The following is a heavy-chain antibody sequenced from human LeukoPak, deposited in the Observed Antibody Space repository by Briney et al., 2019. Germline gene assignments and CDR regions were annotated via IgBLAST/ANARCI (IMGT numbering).Heavy chain of an antibody. CDR3: ARDYSYSSSWYV. CDR2: INHSGST. Sequence: SETLSLTCAVYGGSFSGYYWSWIRQPPGKGLEWIGEINHSGSTNYNPSLKSRVTISVDTSKNQFSLKLSSVTAADTAVYYCARDYSYSSSWYVWGQGTLVTVSS. J-gene: IGHJ4*02. V-gene: IGHV4-34*01. D-gene: IGHD6-13*01. CDR1: GGSFSGYY.